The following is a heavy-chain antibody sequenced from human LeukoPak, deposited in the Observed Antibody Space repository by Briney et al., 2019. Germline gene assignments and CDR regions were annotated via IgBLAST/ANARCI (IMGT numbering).Heavy chain of an antibody. Sequence: GGSLRLSCAASGFTFSTYAMTWVRQAPGKGLEWVSAISRSGISTYYADSVKGRFTISRDNSKNTLFLQMTNLRAEDTAVYYCAKGNSYYYSQDCWGQGTPVTVSS. CDR2: ISRSGIST. J-gene: IGHJ4*02. CDR3: AKGNSYYYSQDC. D-gene: IGHD3-10*01. V-gene: IGHV3-23*01. CDR1: GFTFSTYA.